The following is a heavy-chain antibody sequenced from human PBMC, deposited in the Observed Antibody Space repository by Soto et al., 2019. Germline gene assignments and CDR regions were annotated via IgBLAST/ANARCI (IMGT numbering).Heavy chain of an antibody. CDR3: ARDRTGAAYFDY. CDR1: GYTFTNHY. D-gene: IGHD1-26*01. V-gene: IGHV1-46*03. CDR2: INPSGARP. Sequence: QVQLVQSGAEVKKPGASVKISCKTSGYTFTNHYMHWVRQAPGHGLEWMGVINPSGARPSYSQKFRGRVAMTRDTSTNTIYMELTSLRSEDTAVYYCARDRTGAAYFDYWGQGTLVTVSS. J-gene: IGHJ4*02.